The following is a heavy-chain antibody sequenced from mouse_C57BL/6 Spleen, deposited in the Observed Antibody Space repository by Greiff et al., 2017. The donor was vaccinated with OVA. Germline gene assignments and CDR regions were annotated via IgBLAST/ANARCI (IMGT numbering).Heavy chain of an antibody. CDR3: TRWGTNWAGFAY. CDR1: GYTFTDYE. J-gene: IGHJ3*01. CDR2: IDPETGGT. D-gene: IGHD4-1*02. Sequence: QVQLQQSGAELVRPGASVTLSCKASGYTFTDYEMHWVKQTPVHGLEWIGAIDPETGGTAYNQKFKGKAILTADKSSSTAYMELRSLTSEDSAVYYCTRWGTNWAGFAYWGQGTLVTVSA. V-gene: IGHV1-15*01.